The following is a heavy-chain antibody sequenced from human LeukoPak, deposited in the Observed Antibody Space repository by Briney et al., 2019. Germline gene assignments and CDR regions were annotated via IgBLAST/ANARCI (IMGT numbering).Heavy chain of an antibody. Sequence: ASVKVSCKASGYTFTSYGISWVRQAPGQGLEWMGWINPNSGGTNYAQKFQGRVTMTRDTSISTAYMELSRLRSDDTAVYYCARVSGHSGYDPTLFDYWGQGTLVTVSS. D-gene: IGHD5-12*01. CDR3: ARVSGHSGYDPTLFDY. V-gene: IGHV1-2*02. CDR2: INPNSGGT. CDR1: GYTFTSYG. J-gene: IGHJ4*02.